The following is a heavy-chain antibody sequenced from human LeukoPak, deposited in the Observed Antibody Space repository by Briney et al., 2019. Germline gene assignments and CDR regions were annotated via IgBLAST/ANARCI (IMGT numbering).Heavy chain of an antibody. V-gene: IGHV3-66*01. CDR1: GFTVSSSY. Sequence: GGSLRLSCAASGFTVSSSYMSWVRQAPGKGLAWVSVIYSGGNTFYADSVKGRFTVSRDNAKNTLYLQMSSLRVEDTAVYYCANGYTSTYYNALDIRGQGTMVTVSS. D-gene: IGHD3-16*01. CDR3: ANGYTSTYYNALDI. J-gene: IGHJ3*02. CDR2: IYSGGNT.